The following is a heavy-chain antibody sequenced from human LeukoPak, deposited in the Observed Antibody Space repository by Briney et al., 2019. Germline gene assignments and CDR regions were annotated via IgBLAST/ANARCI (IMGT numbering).Heavy chain of an antibody. CDR1: GGSISSNNYY. D-gene: IGHD3/OR15-3a*01. Sequence: PSETLSLTCSVSGGSISSNNYYWGWIRQPPGKGLEWIGSIYYSGSTYYNPSLKSRVTFSVDTSKNQFSLRLTSVTAADTAVYYCARQTGSGLFILPGGQGTLVTVSS. V-gene: IGHV4-39*01. J-gene: IGHJ4*02. CDR3: ARQTGSGLFILP. CDR2: IYYSGST.